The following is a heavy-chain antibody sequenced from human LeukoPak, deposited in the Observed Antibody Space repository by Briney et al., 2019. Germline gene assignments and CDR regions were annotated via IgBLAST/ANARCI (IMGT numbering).Heavy chain of an antibody. CDR1: GFTFSSYG. Sequence: GGSLRLSCAASGFTFSSYGMHWVRQAPGKGLEWVAVIWYDGSNKYYADSVKGRFTISRDNSKNTLYLQMNSLRAEDTAVYYCARDEYYYYGMDVWGQGTTVTASS. CDR3: ARDEYYYYGMDV. CDR2: IWYDGSNK. V-gene: IGHV3-33*01. J-gene: IGHJ6*02.